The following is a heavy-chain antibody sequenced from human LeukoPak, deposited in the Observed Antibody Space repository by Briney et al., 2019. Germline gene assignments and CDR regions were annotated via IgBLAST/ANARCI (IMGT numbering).Heavy chain of an antibody. J-gene: IGHJ4*02. CDR2: LHSDGSST. D-gene: IGHD5-18*01. Sequence: PGGSLRLSCAASGLTFSSYWMLWVRQAPGKGLVWVSRLHSDGSSTAYADSVKGRFTISRDNAKNTLYLQMNTLRAEDTAVYYCVIRRGYTYGDDYWGQGTLVTVSS. V-gene: IGHV3-74*03. CDR3: VIRRGYTYGDDY. CDR1: GLTFSSYW.